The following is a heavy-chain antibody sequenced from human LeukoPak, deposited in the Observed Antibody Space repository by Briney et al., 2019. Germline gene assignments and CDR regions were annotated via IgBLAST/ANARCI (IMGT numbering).Heavy chain of an antibody. Sequence: GKSLRLSCAASGFTFSIYGMHWVRQAPGKGLEWVALISYDGSNKYYSDSVKGRFTISRDNAKNSLYLQMNSLRAEDTAVYYCARALDIVATITPIDYWGQGTLVTVSS. D-gene: IGHD5-12*01. CDR3: ARALDIVATITPIDY. CDR2: ISYDGSNK. V-gene: IGHV3-30*03. CDR1: GFTFSIYG. J-gene: IGHJ4*02.